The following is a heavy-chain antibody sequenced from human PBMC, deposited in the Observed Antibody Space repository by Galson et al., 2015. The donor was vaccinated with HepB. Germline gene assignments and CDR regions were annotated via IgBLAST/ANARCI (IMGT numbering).Heavy chain of an antibody. CDR1: GFTFSDYY. CDR3: ARVRLKAWGEQWLVYFDY. CDR2: ISSSSSYT. Sequence: SLRLSCAASGFTFSDYYMSWIRQAPGKGLEWVSYISSSSSYTNYADSVKGRFTISRDNAKNSLYLQMNSLRAEGTAVYYCARVRLKAWGEQWLVYFDYWGQGTLVTVSS. V-gene: IGHV3-11*06. J-gene: IGHJ4*02. D-gene: IGHD6-19*01.